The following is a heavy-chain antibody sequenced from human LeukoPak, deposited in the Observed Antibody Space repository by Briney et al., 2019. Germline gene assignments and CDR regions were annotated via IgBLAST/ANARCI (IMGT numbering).Heavy chain of an antibody. D-gene: IGHD6-6*01. CDR1: GFTFSDYY. V-gene: IGHV3-11*01. J-gene: IGHJ6*03. CDR3: ARVSAHHYYYYYMDV. Sequence: PGGSLRLSCAASGFTFSDYYMSWIRQAPGKGLEWVSYISSSGSTIYYADSVKGRFTISRDNAKTSLYLQMNSLRAEDTAVYYCARVSAHHYYYYYMDVWGKGTTVTVSS. CDR2: ISSSGSTI.